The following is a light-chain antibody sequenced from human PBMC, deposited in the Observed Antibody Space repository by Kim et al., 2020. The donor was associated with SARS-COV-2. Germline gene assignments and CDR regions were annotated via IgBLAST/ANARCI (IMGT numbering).Light chain of an antibody. V-gene: IGLV1-47*01. CDR1: SSNIASND. Sequence: GQRVIISCAGSSSNIASNDVYWYQHLPGTAPKVLIYRNNQRPSGVPDRFSGSKSGTSASLAISGLRSEDEADYYCAAWDDSLRGRVFGGGTKLTVL. CDR3: AAWDDSLRGRV. CDR2: RNN. J-gene: IGLJ3*02.